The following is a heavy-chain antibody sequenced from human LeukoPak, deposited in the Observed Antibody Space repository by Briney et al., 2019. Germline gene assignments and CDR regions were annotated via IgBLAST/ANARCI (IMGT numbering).Heavy chain of an antibody. CDR3: ARLTVGYCSGGSCPDY. J-gene: IGHJ4*02. V-gene: IGHV3-30*03. CDR2: ISYDGSNK. CDR1: GFTFSSYG. D-gene: IGHD2-15*01. Sequence: GGSLRLSCAASGFTFSSYGMPWVRQAPGKGLEWVAVISYDGSNKYYADSVKGRFTISRDNSKNTLYLQMNSLRAEDTAVYYCARLTVGYCSGGSCPDYWGQGTLVTVSS.